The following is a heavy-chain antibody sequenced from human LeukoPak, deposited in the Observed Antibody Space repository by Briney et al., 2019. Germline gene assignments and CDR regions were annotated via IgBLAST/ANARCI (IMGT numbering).Heavy chain of an antibody. CDR3: ARDRNYDILTGYYPDY. CDR1: GFTFSSYA. Sequence: GGSLRLSCAASGFTFSSYAMHWVRQAPGKGLEWVAVISYDGSNKYYADSVKGRFTISRDNAKNSLYLQMNSLRAEDTAVYYCARDRNYDILTGYYPDYWGQGTLVTVSS. CDR2: ISYDGSNK. D-gene: IGHD3-9*01. J-gene: IGHJ4*02. V-gene: IGHV3-30*04.